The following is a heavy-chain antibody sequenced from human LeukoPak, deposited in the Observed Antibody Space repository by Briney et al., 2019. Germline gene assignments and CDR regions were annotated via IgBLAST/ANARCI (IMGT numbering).Heavy chain of an antibody. CDR3: ARSGTTYYYDSSGYRKPDY. CDR1: GFTYSDYH. Sequence: GGPLRLSCAASGFTYSDYHMSWIRQAPGKGLECVSYISSSGRTLYYAAYVTGRFTISRDNAKNSLYLQMNSLRAEDTAVYYCARSGTTYYYDSSGYRKPDYWGQGTLVTVSS. D-gene: IGHD3-22*01. CDR2: ISSSGRTL. J-gene: IGHJ4*02. V-gene: IGHV3-11*01.